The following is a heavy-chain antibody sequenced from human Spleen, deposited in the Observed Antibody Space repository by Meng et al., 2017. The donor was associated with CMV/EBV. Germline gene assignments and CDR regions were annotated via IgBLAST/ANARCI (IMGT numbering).Heavy chain of an antibody. CDR3: ARHPTGSYNFDY. D-gene: IGHD1-26*01. CDR1: GYSFTSNW. Sequence: CKGPGYSFTSNWIGWVRQMPGKGLEWMGLIYPGDSDTRFSPSFQGQVTISADKSISTAYLQWSSLKASDTAMYYCARHPTGSYNFDYWGQGTLVTVSS. V-gene: IGHV5-51*01. CDR2: IYPGDSDT. J-gene: IGHJ4*02.